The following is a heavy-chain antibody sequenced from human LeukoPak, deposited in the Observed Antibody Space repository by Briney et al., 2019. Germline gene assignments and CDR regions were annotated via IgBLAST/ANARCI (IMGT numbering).Heavy chain of an antibody. CDR1: GGSISSYY. V-gene: IGHV4-59*01. J-gene: IGHJ4*02. Sequence: PSETLSLTCTVSGGSISSYYWSWIRQPPGKGLEWIGYIYYSGSTNYNPSLKSRVTISVDTSKNQFSLKLSSVTAADTAVYYCASHGTNDSSELLYWCQGTLVTVSS. CDR3: ASHGTNDSSELLY. CDR2: IYYSGST. D-gene: IGHD3-22*01.